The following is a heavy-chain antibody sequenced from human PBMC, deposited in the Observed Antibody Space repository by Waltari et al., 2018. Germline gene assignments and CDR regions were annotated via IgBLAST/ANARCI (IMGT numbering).Heavy chain of an antibody. D-gene: IGHD3-10*01. Sequence: QVQLVQSGAEVKKPGASVKVSCKVSGYTLTELSMHWVRQAPGKGLEWMGGFDPDDGETIYAPKFQGRVTMTEDTSTDTAYMELSSLRSEDTAVYYCATVAPLGYYYGSGSPFDYWGQGTLVTVSS. CDR2: FDPDDGET. V-gene: IGHV1-24*01. CDR1: GYTLTELS. J-gene: IGHJ4*02. CDR3: ATVAPLGYYYGSGSPFDY.